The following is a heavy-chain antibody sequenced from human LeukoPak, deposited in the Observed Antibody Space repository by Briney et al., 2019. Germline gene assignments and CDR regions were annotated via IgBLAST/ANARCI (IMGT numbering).Heavy chain of an antibody. CDR1: GFTFDDYD. V-gene: IGHV3-9*01. J-gene: IGHJ4*02. CDR3: ARGSYYYDTNGYYPIDY. CDR2: ITWNSGSI. D-gene: IGHD3-22*01. Sequence: GRSLRLSCAASGFTFDDYDMHWVRQVPGKGLEWVSGITWNSGSIGYADSVKGRFTISRDNAKNALYLQMNSLKPEDTALYYCARGSYYYDTNGYYPIDYWGQGTLATASS.